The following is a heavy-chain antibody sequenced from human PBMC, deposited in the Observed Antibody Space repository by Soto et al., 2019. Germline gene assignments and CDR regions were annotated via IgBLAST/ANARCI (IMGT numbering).Heavy chain of an antibody. J-gene: IGHJ3*02. V-gene: IGHV3-7*05. D-gene: IGHD6-13*01. Sequence: EVQLEESGGGLVQPGGSLRLSCAASGFTLSSYWMTWVRQAPGKGLEWVANIKQDGHKKYYLDSVRGRFTISRDNVRNSLYLQRNSLGAEDTALYYRARDVSPGSSSLYLDASDIWGQGTRVIVSS. CDR1: GFTLSSYW. CDR3: ARDVSPGSSSLYLDASDI. CDR2: IKQDGHKK.